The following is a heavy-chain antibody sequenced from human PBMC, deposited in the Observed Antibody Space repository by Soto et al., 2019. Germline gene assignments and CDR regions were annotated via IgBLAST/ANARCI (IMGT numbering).Heavy chain of an antibody. CDR1: GFTFSSYS. CDR2: ISSSSSYI. V-gene: IGHV3-21*01. Sequence: GGSLRLSCAASGFTFSSYSMNWVRQAPGKGLEWVSSISSSSSYIYYADSVKGRFTISRDNAKNSLYLQMNSLRAEDTAVYYCARVSVIVVVPAATHAFDIRGQRTMVTVSS. J-gene: IGHJ3*02. D-gene: IGHD2-2*01. CDR3: ARVSVIVVVPAATHAFDI.